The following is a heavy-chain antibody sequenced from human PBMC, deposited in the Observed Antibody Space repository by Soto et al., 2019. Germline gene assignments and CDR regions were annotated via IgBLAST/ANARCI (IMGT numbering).Heavy chain of an antibody. J-gene: IGHJ5*02. CDR3: ARDYGSGSYPFDP. CDR2: IYYSGST. D-gene: IGHD3-10*01. Sequence: SETLFLTCTVSGGSISSYYWSWIRQPPGKGLEWIGYIYYSGSTNYNPSLKSRVTISVDTSKNQFSLKLSSVTAADTAVYYCARDYGSGSYPFDPWGQGTLVTVSS. V-gene: IGHV4-59*12. CDR1: GGSISSYY.